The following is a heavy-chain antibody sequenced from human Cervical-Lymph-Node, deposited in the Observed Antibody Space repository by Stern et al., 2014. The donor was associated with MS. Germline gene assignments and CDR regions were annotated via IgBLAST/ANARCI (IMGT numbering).Heavy chain of an antibody. CDR2: ISNSSTST. Sequence: VQLVESGAGVIKPGGSLKLSCAASGHTFSSYSMNWVRQAPGKGLEWVSSISNSSTSTFYPPSVKGRATISTDEPTNSPYLQMDSLRVEDTAVYYCASEGWGVWGQGTMVTVSA. V-gene: IGHV3-21*01. CDR3: ASEGWGV. D-gene: IGHD3-16*01. CDR1: GHTFSSYS. J-gene: IGHJ3*01.